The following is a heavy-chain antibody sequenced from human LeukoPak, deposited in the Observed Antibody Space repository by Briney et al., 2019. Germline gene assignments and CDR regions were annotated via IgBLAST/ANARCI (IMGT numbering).Heavy chain of an antibody. D-gene: IGHD5-12*01. CDR2: IYHSGST. Sequence: PSETLSLTCTVSGGSITSSNWWRWVRQPPGKGLEWIGEIYHSGSTNYQPSLKSRVTMSVDKSKDQFSLKLSSVTAADTAVYYCVKRGNVANFDSWGQGILVTVSS. J-gene: IGHJ4*02. V-gene: IGHV4-4*02. CDR1: GGSITSSNW. CDR3: VKRGNVANFDS.